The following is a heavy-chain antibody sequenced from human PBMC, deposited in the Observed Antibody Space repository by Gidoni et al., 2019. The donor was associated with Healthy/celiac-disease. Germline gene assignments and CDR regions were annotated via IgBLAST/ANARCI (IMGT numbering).Heavy chain of an antibody. J-gene: IGHJ5*02. CDR3: TRDLTYYDILTGYYWFDP. V-gene: IGHV3-49*05. D-gene: IGHD3-9*01. CDR1: GFTFGDSA. CDR2: IRSKAYGGTT. Sequence: EVQLVESGGGLVKPGRSLRLSCPASGFTFGDSAMSWFRQAPGKGLEWVGFIRSKAYGGTTEYAASVKGRFTISRDDSKSIAYLQMNSLKTEDTAVYYCTRDLTYYDILTGYYWFDPWGQGTLVTVSS.